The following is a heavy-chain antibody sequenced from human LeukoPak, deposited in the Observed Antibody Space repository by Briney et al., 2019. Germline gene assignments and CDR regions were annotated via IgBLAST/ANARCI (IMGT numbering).Heavy chain of an antibody. CDR1: GGTFSSYT. V-gene: IGHV1-69*16. CDR2: IIPILGTA. D-gene: IGHD2-8*01. Sequence: SVKVSCKASGGTFSSYTISWVRQAPGQGLEWMGRIIPILGTANYAQKFQGRVTITTDESTSTAYMELSSLRSEDTAVYYCARGFVYARYDNWFDPWGQGTLVTVSS. CDR3: ARGFVYARYDNWFDP. J-gene: IGHJ5*02.